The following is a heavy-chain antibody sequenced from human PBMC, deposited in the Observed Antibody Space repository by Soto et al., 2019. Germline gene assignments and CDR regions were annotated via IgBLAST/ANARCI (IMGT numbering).Heavy chain of an antibody. CDR2: IIPIFGTA. CDR3: ARLWALEVTMVRGVPYYFDY. J-gene: IGHJ4*02. D-gene: IGHD3-10*01. Sequence: SVKVSCKASGGTFSSYAISWVRQAPGQGLEWMGGIIPIFGTANYAQKFQGRVTITADESTSTAYMELSSLRSEDTAVYYCARLWALEVTMVRGVPYYFDYWGQGTLVTVSS. CDR1: GGTFSSYA. V-gene: IGHV1-69*13.